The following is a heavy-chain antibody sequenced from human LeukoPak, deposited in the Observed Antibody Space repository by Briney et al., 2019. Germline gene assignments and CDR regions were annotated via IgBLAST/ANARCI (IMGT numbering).Heavy chain of an antibody. CDR3: ARTRGYSYGYGFDY. Sequence: GGSLRLSCAASGFTFSSYWMSWVRQAPGKGLEWVANIKQDGSEKYYVDSVKGRFTISRDNAKNSLYLQMNSLRAEDTAVYYCARTRGYSYGYGFDYWGRGTLVTVSS. CDR2: IKQDGSEK. J-gene: IGHJ4*02. D-gene: IGHD5-18*01. CDR1: GFTFSSYW. V-gene: IGHV3-7*01.